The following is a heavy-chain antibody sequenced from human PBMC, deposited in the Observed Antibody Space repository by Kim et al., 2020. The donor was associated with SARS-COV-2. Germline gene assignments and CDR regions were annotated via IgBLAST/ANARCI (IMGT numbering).Heavy chain of an antibody. Sequence: VEPVEGRFTSSRENSKNPMFLEMNSLRAEDTAVYYCAKGSGVRGLYDYFDAWGQGTLVTVSS. J-gene: IGHJ4*02. V-gene: IGHV3-30*02. D-gene: IGHD3-10*01. CDR3: AKGSGVRGLYDYFDA.